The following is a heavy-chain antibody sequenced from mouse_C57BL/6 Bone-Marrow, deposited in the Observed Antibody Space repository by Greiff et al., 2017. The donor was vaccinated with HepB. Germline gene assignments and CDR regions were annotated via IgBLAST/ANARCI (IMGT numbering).Heavy chain of an antibody. J-gene: IGHJ2*01. CDR1: GYTFTSYW. V-gene: IGHV1-50*01. CDR3: ARDGSITTVVATNFDY. CDR2: IDPSDSYT. Sequence: VQLQQPGAELVKPGASVKLSCKASGYTFTSYWMRWVKQRPGQGLEWIGEIDPSDSYTNYNQKFKGKATLTVDTSSSTAYMQLSSLTSEDSAVYYCARDGSITTVVATNFDYWGQGTTLTVSS. D-gene: IGHD1-1*01.